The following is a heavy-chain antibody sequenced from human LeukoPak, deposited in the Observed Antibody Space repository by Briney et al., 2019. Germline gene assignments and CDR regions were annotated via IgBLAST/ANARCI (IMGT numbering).Heavy chain of an antibody. V-gene: IGHV1-69*04. CDR1: GYTLTELS. Sequence: GASVKVSCKVSGYTLTELSMHWVRQAPGQGLEWMGRIIPILGIANYAQKFQGRVTITADKSTSTAYMELSSLRSEDTAVYYCARGAPSSGSYSNYWGQGTLVNISS. D-gene: IGHD1-26*01. CDR3: ARGAPSSGSYSNY. CDR2: IIPILGIA. J-gene: IGHJ4*02.